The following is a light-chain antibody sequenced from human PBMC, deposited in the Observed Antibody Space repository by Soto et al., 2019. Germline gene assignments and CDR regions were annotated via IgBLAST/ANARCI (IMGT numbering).Light chain of an antibody. V-gene: IGLV2-14*01. J-gene: IGLJ2*01. CDR1: SSDVGGYKY. CDR3: SSYTRSSKVV. CDR2: EVS. Sequence: QSALTQPASVSGSPGQSITISCTGTSSDVGGYKYVSWYQQHPGKAPKLMIYEVSHRPSGVSNRFSGSKSGNTASLTISGLQADDEADYYCSSYTRSSKVVFGGGTKVTVL.